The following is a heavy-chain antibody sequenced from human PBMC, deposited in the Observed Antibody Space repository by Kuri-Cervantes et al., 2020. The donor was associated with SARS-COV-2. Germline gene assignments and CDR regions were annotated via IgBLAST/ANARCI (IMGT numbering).Heavy chain of an antibody. J-gene: IGHJ5*02. V-gene: IGHV3-21*01. CDR2: ISSSGTYK. CDR1: GFTFSSYG. Sequence: GESLKISCEASGFTFSSYGMSWVRQAPGKGLEWVSSISSSGTYKNYADSVKGRFTISRDNAKNSLYLQMNSLRAEDTAVYYCAASGLFDPWGQGTLVTVSS. CDR3: AASGLFDP.